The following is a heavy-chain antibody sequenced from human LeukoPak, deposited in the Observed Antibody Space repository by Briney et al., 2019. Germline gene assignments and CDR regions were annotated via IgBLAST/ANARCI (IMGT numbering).Heavy chain of an antibody. CDR2: VSYDGNNQ. CDR3: SKSSHQFLTDRGANWFDP. Sequence: PGRSLRLSCAASGFTFSSYGMHWVRQAPGKGLEWVAVVSYDGNNQFYADSVKGRFTISRDNSKNTLILHMNSLRPEDTALYYCSKSSHQFLTDRGANWFDPWGQGNLVNVSP. D-gene: IGHD3-9*01. J-gene: IGHJ5*02. V-gene: IGHV3-30*18. CDR1: GFTFSSYG.